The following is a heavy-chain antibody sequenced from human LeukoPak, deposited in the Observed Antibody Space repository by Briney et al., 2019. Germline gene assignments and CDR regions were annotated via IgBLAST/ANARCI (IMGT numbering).Heavy chain of an antibody. Sequence: ASVKVSCRASGYTFTGYYMHWVRQAPGQGLEWMGWINPNSGGTNYAQKFQGRVTMTRDTSISTAYMELSRLRSDDTAVYYCARGPMAKIRRMDVWGKGTTVTVSS. CDR2: INPNSGGT. CDR3: ARGPMAKIRRMDV. D-gene: IGHD5-24*01. J-gene: IGHJ6*03. CDR1: GYTFTGYY. V-gene: IGHV1-2*02.